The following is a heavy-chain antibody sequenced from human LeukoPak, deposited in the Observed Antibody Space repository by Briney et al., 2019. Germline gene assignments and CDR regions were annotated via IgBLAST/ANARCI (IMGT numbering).Heavy chain of an antibody. CDR1: GFTFSSYE. J-gene: IGHJ4*02. V-gene: IGHV3-48*03. Sequence: GGSLRLSCAASGFTFSSYEMNWVRQAPGKGLEWVSYISSSGSTIYYADSVKGRFTISRDNAKNSLYLQMNSLRAEDTAVYYCARGLTYYYDSSGYDWGWYWSQGTLVTVSS. CDR2: ISSSGSTI. CDR3: ARGLTYYYDSSGYDWGWY. D-gene: IGHD3-22*01.